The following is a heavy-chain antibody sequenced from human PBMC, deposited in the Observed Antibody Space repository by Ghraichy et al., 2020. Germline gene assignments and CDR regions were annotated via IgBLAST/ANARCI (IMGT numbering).Heavy chain of an antibody. V-gene: IGHV3-23*01. CDR1: GFTFSGYA. Sequence: LSLTCAASGFTFSGYAMSWVRQAPGKGLEWVSAISGSGGSTYYADSVKGRFTISRDNSKNTLYLQMNSLRAEDTAVYYCAKGWWDVVVPAALAFDYWGQGTLVTVSS. CDR3: AKGWWDVVVPAALAFDY. J-gene: IGHJ4*02. D-gene: IGHD2-2*01. CDR2: ISGSGGST.